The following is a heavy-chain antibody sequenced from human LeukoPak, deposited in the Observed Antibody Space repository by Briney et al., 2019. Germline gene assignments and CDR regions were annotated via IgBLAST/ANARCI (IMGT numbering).Heavy chain of an antibody. D-gene: IGHD3-3*01. CDR1: GFTFSSYA. Sequence: GGSLRLSCAASGFTFSSYAMSWVRQAPGKGLEWVSAISGGGGTTYYADSVQGRFTISRDNSKNTLYLQMNSLRAEDTAVYYCARDPAVFGVVRSYYGMDVWGQGTTVTVSS. J-gene: IGHJ6*02. V-gene: IGHV3-23*01. CDR3: ARDPAVFGVVRSYYGMDV. CDR2: ISGGGGTT.